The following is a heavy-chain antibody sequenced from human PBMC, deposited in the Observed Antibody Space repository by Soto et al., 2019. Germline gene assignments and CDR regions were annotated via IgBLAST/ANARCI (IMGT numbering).Heavy chain of an antibody. CDR3: ARQSYDSSDYFDY. J-gene: IGHJ4*02. V-gene: IGHV4-39*01. CDR2: IYYSGST. CDR1: GDSITSSTYY. D-gene: IGHD3-22*01. Sequence: SEILSLTCTVSGDSITSSTYYWGWIRQPPGKGLEWIGSIYYSGSTYYNPSLNSRVTISVDTSRIHFSLKLISVTAADTAVYYCARQSYDSSDYFDYWGQGTLVPVSS.